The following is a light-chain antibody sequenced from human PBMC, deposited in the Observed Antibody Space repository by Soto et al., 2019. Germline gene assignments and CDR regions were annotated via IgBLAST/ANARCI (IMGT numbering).Light chain of an antibody. J-gene: IGLJ2*01. CDR3: TSWTTSTTMI. CDR2: DVN. Sequence: QSALTQPASVSGSPGQSITISCTGTRSDIGAYNFVSWYQQHPGEVPKLILYDVNVLPSGVSNRFSGSKSGNTASLTISGLQDEDEDDYYCTSWTTSTTMIFGGGTKLTVL. CDR1: RSDIGAYNF. V-gene: IGLV2-14*03.